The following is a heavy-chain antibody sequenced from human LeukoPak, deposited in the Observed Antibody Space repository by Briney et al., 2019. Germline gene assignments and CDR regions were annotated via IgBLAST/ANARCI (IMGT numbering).Heavy chain of an antibody. J-gene: IGHJ3*02. Sequence: ASVKVSCKASGYTFTSYGISWVRQAPGQGLEWMGWISGYNGNTNYAQNLQGRVTMTTDTSTSTVYMELSSLTSEDTAVYYCARSDHNSWNAFDIWGQGTMVTVSS. CDR3: ARSDHNSWNAFDI. CDR1: GYTFTSYG. CDR2: ISGYNGNT. V-gene: IGHV1-18*01. D-gene: IGHD1-26*01.